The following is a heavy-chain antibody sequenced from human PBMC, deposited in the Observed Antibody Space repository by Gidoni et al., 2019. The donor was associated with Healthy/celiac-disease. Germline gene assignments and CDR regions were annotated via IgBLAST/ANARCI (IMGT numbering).Heavy chain of an antibody. CDR2: IYYSGST. D-gene: IGHD3-16*02. V-gene: IGHV4-39*07. Sequence: QLQLQESGPGLVKPSETLSLTCTVSGGSISSSSSYWGWLRQPPGKGLEWIGSIYYSGSTYYNPSLKSRVTISVDTSKNQFSLKLSSVTAADTAVYYCARDLAYDYVWGSYRQGAFDIWGQGTMVTVSS. J-gene: IGHJ3*02. CDR1: GGSISSSSSY. CDR3: ARDLAYDYVWGSYRQGAFDI.